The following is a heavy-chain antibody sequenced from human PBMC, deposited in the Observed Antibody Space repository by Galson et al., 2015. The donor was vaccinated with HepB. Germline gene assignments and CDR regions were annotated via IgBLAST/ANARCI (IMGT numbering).Heavy chain of an antibody. D-gene: IGHD2-2*01. CDR3: ANRYCTSTSCAFDP. Sequence: TLSLTCAVSGGSIGSGGYSWSWIRQPPGKALEWIGYIYRSGSTYYNPSLKSRVTISLDRSKNHFSLKLTSVTAADTAVYYCANRYCTSTSCAFDPWGQGTLVTVSS. CDR1: GGSIGSGGYS. V-gene: IGHV4-30-2*01. J-gene: IGHJ5*02. CDR2: IYRSGST.